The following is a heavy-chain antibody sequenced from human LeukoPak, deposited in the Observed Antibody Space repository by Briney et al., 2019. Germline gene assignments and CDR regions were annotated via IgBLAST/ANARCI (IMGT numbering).Heavy chain of an antibody. V-gene: IGHV3-11*04. CDR2: ISGSGTTI. J-gene: IGHJ4*02. D-gene: IGHD3-10*01. Sequence: GGSLRLSCAASGFTFSDYYMSWIRQAPGKGLEWVSYISGSGTTIYYAGSVKGRFTVSRDNAKNSLFLQMNSLRSEDTAVYYCARDPYHYASENWGQGTLVTVSS. CDR3: ARDPYHYASEN. CDR1: GFTFSDYY.